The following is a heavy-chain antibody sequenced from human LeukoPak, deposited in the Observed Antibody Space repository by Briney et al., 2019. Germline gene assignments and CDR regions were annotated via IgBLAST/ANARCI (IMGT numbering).Heavy chain of an antibody. J-gene: IGHJ4*02. CDR3: AKDPRYSNYSGV. V-gene: IGHV3-30*02. Sequence: PGGSLRLSCAASGFTFSSYGMHWVRQAPGKGLEWVAFIRYDGSNKYYADSVKGRFTISRDNSKNTLYLQMNSLRAEDTAVYYCAKDPRYSNYSGVWGQGTLVTVSS. CDR2: IRYDGSNK. D-gene: IGHD4-11*01. CDR1: GFTFSSYG.